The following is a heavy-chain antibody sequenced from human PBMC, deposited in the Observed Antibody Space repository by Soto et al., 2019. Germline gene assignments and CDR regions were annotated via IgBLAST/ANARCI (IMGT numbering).Heavy chain of an antibody. CDR3: ARAGIARGMDV. D-gene: IGHD6-13*01. Sequence: QVQLVESGGGVVQPGRSLRLSCAASGFTFSSYAMHWVRQAPGKGLEWVAVISYDGSNKYYADSVKGRFTISRDNSKNPLYLQMNSLRAEDTAVYYCARAGIARGMDVWGQGTTVTVSS. V-gene: IGHV3-30-3*01. J-gene: IGHJ6*02. CDR1: GFTFSSYA. CDR2: ISYDGSNK.